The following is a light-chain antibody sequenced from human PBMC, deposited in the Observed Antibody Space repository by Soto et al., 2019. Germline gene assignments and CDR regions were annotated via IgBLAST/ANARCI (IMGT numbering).Light chain of an antibody. CDR3: MSYAGGNRFV. V-gene: IGLV2-8*01. CDR2: QVT. CDR1: INDVGGYNY. J-gene: IGLJ1*01. Sequence: ALTQPPSASGSPGQSVTISCAGTINDVGGYNYVSWYQQHPGKVPQLMIYQVTKRPSGVPDRFSASKSDTTASLTISGLQAEGEGDYYCMSYAGGNRFVFGTGTKVTVL.